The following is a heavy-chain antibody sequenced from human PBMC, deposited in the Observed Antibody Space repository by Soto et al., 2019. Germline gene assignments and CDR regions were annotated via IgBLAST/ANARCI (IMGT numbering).Heavy chain of an antibody. J-gene: IGHJ4*02. V-gene: IGHV5-51*01. CDR1: GYRFTNYW. CDR2: IYPGDSDI. Sequence: GESLKISCKGSGYRFTNYWIGWVRQMPGKGLEWMGIIYPGDSDITYSPSFQGQVTISADKSISTAYLQWSSLKASDTAMYYCARHYYNGYYYLDYWGRGTLVTVSS. D-gene: IGHD3-22*01. CDR3: ARHYYNGYYYLDY.